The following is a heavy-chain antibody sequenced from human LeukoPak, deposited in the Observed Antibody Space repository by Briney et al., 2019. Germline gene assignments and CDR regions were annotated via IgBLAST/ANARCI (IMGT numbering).Heavy chain of an antibody. CDR1: GGSFSGYY. V-gene: IGHV4-34*01. D-gene: IGHD2-2*03. Sequence: SETLSLTCAVYGGSFSGYYWSWIRQPPGKGLEWLGEINHSGSTNYNPSLKSRVTISVDTSKNQFSLKLSSVTAADTAVYYCARALDIVVVPAATAFDPWGQGTLVTVSS. CDR3: ARALDIVVVPAATAFDP. J-gene: IGHJ5*02. CDR2: INHSGST.